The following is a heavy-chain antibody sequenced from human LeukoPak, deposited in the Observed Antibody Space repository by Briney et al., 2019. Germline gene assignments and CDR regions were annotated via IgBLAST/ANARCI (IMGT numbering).Heavy chain of an antibody. V-gene: IGHV1-2*02. CDR3: ARGQLRLRHRGFDP. J-gene: IGHJ5*02. CDR2: INPNSGGT. D-gene: IGHD4-17*01. CDR1: GYTFTGYY. Sequence: GASVKVSCKASGYTFTGYYMHWVRQAPGQGLEWMGWINPNSGGTNYAQKFQGRVTITRNTSISTAYMELSSLRSDDTAVYYCARGQLRLRHRGFDPWGQGTLVTVSS.